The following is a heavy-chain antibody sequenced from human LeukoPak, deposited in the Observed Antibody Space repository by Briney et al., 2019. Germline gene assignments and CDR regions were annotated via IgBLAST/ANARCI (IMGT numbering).Heavy chain of an antibody. D-gene: IGHD3-22*01. J-gene: IGHJ2*01. Sequence: TSQTLSLTCTVSGGSISSGDYYWSWIRLPPGKGLEWIGYIYYSGSTYYNPSLKSRVTISVDTSKNQFSLKLSSVTAADTAVYYCARDLNYYGSSGPRRSYWYFDLWGRGTLVTVSS. CDR3: ARDLNYYGSSGPRRSYWYFDL. CDR1: GGSISSGDYY. CDR2: IYYSGST. V-gene: IGHV4-30-4*08.